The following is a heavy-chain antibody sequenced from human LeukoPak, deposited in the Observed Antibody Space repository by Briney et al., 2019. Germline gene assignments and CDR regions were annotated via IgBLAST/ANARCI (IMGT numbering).Heavy chain of an antibody. Sequence: GRSLRLSCAASGFTFSSYAMHWVRQAPGKGLEWVAVISYDGSNKYYAGSVKGRFTISRDNSKNTLYLQMSSLRAEDTAVYYCARTWEEYYFDYWGQGTLVTVSS. J-gene: IGHJ4*02. CDR1: GFTFSSYA. D-gene: IGHD1-26*01. V-gene: IGHV3-30*04. CDR3: ARTWEEYYFDY. CDR2: ISYDGSNK.